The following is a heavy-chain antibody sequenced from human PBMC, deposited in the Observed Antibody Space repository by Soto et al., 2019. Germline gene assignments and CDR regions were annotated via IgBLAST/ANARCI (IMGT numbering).Heavy chain of an antibody. Sequence: GGSLRLSWAASGFTFTSHAIQCVRQTPDKGLERVTVISYDESDNKYASSVKRRSTASRDNVKNTLSLQRNRLSPDDTAVYYCAKDSGYQMPHTYFCYGLDVWGQGTTVTVSS. CDR3: AKDSGYQMPHTYFCYGLDV. D-gene: IGHD5-18*01. J-gene: IGHJ6*02. V-gene: IGHV3-30*18. CDR2: ISYDESDN. CDR1: GFTFTSHA.